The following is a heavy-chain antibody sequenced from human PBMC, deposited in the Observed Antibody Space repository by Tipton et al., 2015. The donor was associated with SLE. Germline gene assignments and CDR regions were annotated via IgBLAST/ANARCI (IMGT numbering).Heavy chain of an antibody. CDR2: IYYSGNT. V-gene: IGHV4-59*13. D-gene: IGHD3-10*01. J-gene: IGHJ6*03. CDR1: GGSISGYY. CDR3: AREFGNYYYMDV. Sequence: TLSLTCTVSGGSISGYYWSWIRQPPGKGLEWIGYIYYSGNTDYNPSLKSRVTISVDTSKNQFSLNLRSLTAADTAVYYCAREFGNYYYMDVWGKGTTVTVSS.